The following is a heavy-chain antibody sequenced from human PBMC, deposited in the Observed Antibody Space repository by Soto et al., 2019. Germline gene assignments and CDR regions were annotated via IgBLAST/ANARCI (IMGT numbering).Heavy chain of an antibody. CDR2: INPNSGGT. V-gene: IGHV1-2*04. CDR3: ARDTSGVVGATTGYYYGMDG. Sequence: ASVKVSCKASGYTFTGYYMHWVRQAPGQGLEWMGWINPNSGGTNYAQKFQGWVTMTRDTSISTAYMELSRLRSDDTAVYYCARDTSGVVGATTGYYYGMDGWGQGTTDTVSS. J-gene: IGHJ6*02. CDR1: GYTFTGYY. D-gene: IGHD1-26*01.